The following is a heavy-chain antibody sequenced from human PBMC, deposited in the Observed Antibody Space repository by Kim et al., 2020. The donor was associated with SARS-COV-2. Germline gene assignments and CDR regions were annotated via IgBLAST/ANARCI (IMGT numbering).Heavy chain of an antibody. Sequence: GGSLRLSCAASGFTFSSYGMHWVRQAPGKGLEWVAVISYDGSNKYYADSVKGRFTISRDNSKNTLYLQMNSLRAEDTAVYYCAKDQEQYYDSSGYLLEYYFDYWGQGTLVTVSS. J-gene: IGHJ4*02. CDR1: GFTFSSYG. D-gene: IGHD3-22*01. CDR3: AKDQEQYYDSSGYLLEYYFDY. V-gene: IGHV3-30*18. CDR2: ISYDGSNK.